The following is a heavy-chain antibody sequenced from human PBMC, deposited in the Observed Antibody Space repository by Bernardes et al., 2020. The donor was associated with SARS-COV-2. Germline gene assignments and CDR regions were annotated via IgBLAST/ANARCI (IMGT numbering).Heavy chain of an antibody. CDR2: INPNSGGT. J-gene: IGHJ4*02. Sequence: ASVKVSCKASGYTFTGYYMHWVRQAPGQGLEWMGWINPNSGGTNYAQKFQGRVTMTRDTSISTAYMELSRLRSDDTAVYYCARVRAVAGPPRFDYWGQGTLVTVSS. CDR3: ARVRAVAGPPRFDY. V-gene: IGHV1-2*02. CDR1: GYTFTGYY. D-gene: IGHD6-19*01.